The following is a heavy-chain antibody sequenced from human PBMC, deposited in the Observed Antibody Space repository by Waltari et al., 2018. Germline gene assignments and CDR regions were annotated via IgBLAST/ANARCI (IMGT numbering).Heavy chain of an antibody. CDR3: ARVHYDFWSGYYI. J-gene: IGHJ4*02. V-gene: IGHV1-8*02. Sequence: QMQLVQSGAEVKKPGASVKVSCTASGYPFRDYDINWVRQATGHWLEWMGWINPKSGNTVSAQNFQDRVTITRDPSTSTVYMELSSLRSDDAAVYYCARVHYDFWSGYYIWGQGTLVTVPS. CDR2: INPKSGNT. D-gene: IGHD3-3*01. CDR1: GYPFRDYD.